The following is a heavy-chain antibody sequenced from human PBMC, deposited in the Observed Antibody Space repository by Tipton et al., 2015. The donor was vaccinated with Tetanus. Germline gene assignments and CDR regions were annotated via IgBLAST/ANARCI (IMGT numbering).Heavy chain of an antibody. V-gene: IGHV4-4*07. CDR1: GGSISSYY. CDR2: IYTSEST. CDR3: ARMQRYGMDV. J-gene: IGHJ6*02. Sequence: TLSLTCTVSGGSISSYYWSWIRQPAGKGLEWIGRIYTSESTNYNPSLKSRLTMSVDTSKNQFSLRLNSVTAADTAMYYCARMQRYGMDVWGQGTTVTVSS. D-gene: IGHD6-25*01.